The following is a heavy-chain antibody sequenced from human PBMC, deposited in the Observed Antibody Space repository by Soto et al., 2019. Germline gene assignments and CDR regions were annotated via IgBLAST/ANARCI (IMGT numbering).Heavy chain of an antibody. CDR3: AGLAMVRGVPTSGMDG. CDR1: GYSFTSYW. Sequence: EVQLVQSGAEVKKPGESLRISCKGSGYSFTSYWISWVRQMPGKGLEWMGRFDPSDSYTNYSPTFQGHVTISADKCISTAYAQWTSLKASETAMYYCAGLAMVRGVPTSGMDGWGQSTTVTVS. J-gene: IGHJ6*02. CDR2: FDPSDSYT. V-gene: IGHV5-10-1*01. D-gene: IGHD3-10*01.